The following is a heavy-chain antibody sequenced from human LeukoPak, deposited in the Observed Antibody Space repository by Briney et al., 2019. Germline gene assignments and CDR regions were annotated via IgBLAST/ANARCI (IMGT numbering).Heavy chain of an antibody. V-gene: IGHV3-30*18. CDR3: AKVVETDYYDSSGYSYYFDY. Sequence: PGGSLRLSCAASGFTFSSYGMHWVRQAPGKGLEWVAVISYDGSNKYYADSVKGRFTISRDNSKNTLYLQMNSLRAEDTAVYYCAKVVETDYYDSSGYSYYFDYWGQGTLVTVSS. CDR2: ISYDGSNK. CDR1: GFTFSSYG. J-gene: IGHJ4*02. D-gene: IGHD3-22*01.